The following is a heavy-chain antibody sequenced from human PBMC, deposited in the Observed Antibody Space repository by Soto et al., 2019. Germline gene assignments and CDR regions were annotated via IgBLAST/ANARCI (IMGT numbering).Heavy chain of an antibody. D-gene: IGHD3-3*01. CDR2: ISSSSSTI. Sequence: EVQLVESGGGLVQPGGSLRLSCAASGFTFSSYSMNWVRQAPGKGLEWVSYISSSSSTIYYADSVKGRFTISRENAKNTLYLQMNSLRDEDTAVYYCAILPVYDFWSGYYSDYWGQGTLVTVSS. CDR3: AILPVYDFWSGYYSDY. CDR1: GFTFSSYS. J-gene: IGHJ4*02. V-gene: IGHV3-48*02.